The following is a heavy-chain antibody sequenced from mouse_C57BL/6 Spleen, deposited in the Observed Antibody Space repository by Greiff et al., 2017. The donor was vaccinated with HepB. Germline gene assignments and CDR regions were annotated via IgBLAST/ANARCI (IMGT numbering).Heavy chain of an antibody. CDR2: IYPGSGST. J-gene: IGHJ4*01. D-gene: IGHD2-4*01. CDR1: GYTFTCYW. V-gene: IGHV1-55*01. Sequence: QVQLKQSGAELVKPGASVKMSCKASGYTFTCYWITWVKQRPGQGLEWIGDIYPGSGSTNYNEKFKSKVTLTVDTSYSTAYLQLSSLTSEDSAVYYCARREGLYYNAMDDWGQGATVTVAS. CDR3: ARREGLYYNAMDD.